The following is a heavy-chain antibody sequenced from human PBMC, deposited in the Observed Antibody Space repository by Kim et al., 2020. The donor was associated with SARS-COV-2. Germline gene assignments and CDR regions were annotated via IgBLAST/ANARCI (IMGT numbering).Heavy chain of an antibody. J-gene: IGHJ6*02. D-gene: IGHD2-15*01. CDR1: GYTFTSYY. Sequence: ASVKVSCKASGYTFTSYYMHWVRQAPGQGLEWMGIINPSGGSTSYAQKFQGRVTMTRDTSTSTVYMELSSLRSEDTAVYYCARDLTGGGSGGHSPEHDYGMDVWGQGTTVTVSS. CDR3: ARDLTGGGSGGHSPEHDYGMDV. V-gene: IGHV1-46*01. CDR2: INPSGGST.